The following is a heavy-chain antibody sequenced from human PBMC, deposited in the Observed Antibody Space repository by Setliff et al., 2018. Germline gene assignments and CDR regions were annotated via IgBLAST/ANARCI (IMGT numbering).Heavy chain of an antibody. J-gene: IGHJ4*02. Sequence: ASVKVSCKASGYPLTAYYIHGVRQAPGQGLEWMGWISPHTGVTNYAQKFQGRVAMTRDTSINTAYMELSSLRYDDTAVYYCARVPQEALYYYDRGHYIDYWGQGTLVTVSS. CDR3: ARVPQEALYYYDRGHYIDY. D-gene: IGHD3-22*01. V-gene: IGHV1-2*02. CDR1: GYPLTAYY. CDR2: ISPHTGVT.